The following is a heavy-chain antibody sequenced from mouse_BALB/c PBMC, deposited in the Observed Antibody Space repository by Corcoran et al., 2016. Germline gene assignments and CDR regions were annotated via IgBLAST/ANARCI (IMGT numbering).Heavy chain of an antibody. V-gene: IGHV9-1*02. CDR1: GYTFTNYG. Sequence: QIQLVQSGPELKKPGETVKISCKASGYTFTNYGMNWVKQAPGKGLKWMGWINTYTGEPTYADDFKGRFAFSLETSASTAYLQINNLKNEDMATYFCASYYGSSVAYWGQGTLVTVSA. D-gene: IGHD1-1*01. CDR3: ASYYGSSVAY. CDR2: INTYTGEP. J-gene: IGHJ3*01.